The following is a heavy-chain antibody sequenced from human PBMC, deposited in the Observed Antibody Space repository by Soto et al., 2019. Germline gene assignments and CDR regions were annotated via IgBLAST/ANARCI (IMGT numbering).Heavy chain of an antibody. CDR2: ISGYNGNT. CDR3: TRFIMVGGWFDPNYYHGMDF. Sequence: QVQLVQSGAEVKKPGASVTVSCKTSGYTFSNYGINWVRQAPVQGLAWRGWISGYNGNTNYAQTVKGRVTFTTDTSTGTAYMGLRSLKSEDTAIYYCTRFIMVGGWFDPNYYHGMDFWGQGTTVTVSS. CDR1: GYTFSNYG. D-gene: IGHD3-10*01. J-gene: IGHJ6*02. V-gene: IGHV1-18*01.